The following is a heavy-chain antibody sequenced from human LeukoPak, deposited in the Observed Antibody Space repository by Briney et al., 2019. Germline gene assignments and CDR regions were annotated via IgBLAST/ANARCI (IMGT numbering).Heavy chain of an antibody. CDR1: GGSINNRNHY. CDR3: AKTCDLLTGYSVFDS. D-gene: IGHD3-9*01. V-gene: IGHV4-39*01. Sequence: PSETLSLTCTVSGGSINNRNHYWGWIRQPPGKGLEWIGSIHIGGTTYQNPSLKSRLTISVDTSKNQFSLKVTSVTAADTAVYYCAKTCDLLTGYSVFDSWGEGTLVTVSS. CDR2: IHIGGTT. J-gene: IGHJ5*01.